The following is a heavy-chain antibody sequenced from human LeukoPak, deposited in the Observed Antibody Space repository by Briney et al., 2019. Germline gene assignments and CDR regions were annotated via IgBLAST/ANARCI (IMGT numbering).Heavy chain of an antibody. Sequence: GGSLRLSCAASGFTFSSYAMSWVRHAPGKGLEWVSGISDSGDSTYYADSVKGRFTISRDNSKNTLYLQMNSLRAEDTAVYYCAKGGGELGSGSLDYWGQGTLVTVSS. J-gene: IGHJ4*02. CDR1: GFTFSSYA. D-gene: IGHD3-10*01. V-gene: IGHV3-23*01. CDR3: AKGGGELGSGSLDY. CDR2: ISDSGDST.